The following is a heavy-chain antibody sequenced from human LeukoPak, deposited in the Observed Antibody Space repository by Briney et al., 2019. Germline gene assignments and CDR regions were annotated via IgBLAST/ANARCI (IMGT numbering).Heavy chain of an antibody. J-gene: IGHJ3*02. CDR2: IYTSGST. CDR3: ARESGGAYYYDSSGYFYDAFDI. Sequence: SETLSLTCTVSGGSISSGSYYWSWIRQPAGKGLEWIGRIYTSGSTNYNPPLESRVTISVDTSKNQFSLKLSSVTAADTAVYYCARESGGAYYYDSSGYFYDAFDIWGQGTMVTVSS. CDR1: GGSISSGSYY. V-gene: IGHV4-61*02. D-gene: IGHD3-22*01.